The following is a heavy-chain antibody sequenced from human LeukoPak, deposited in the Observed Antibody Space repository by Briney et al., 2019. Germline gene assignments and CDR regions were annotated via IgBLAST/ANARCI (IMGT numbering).Heavy chain of an antibody. CDR2: INHDGNEK. J-gene: IGHJ4*02. CDR1: GFTFSNSW. Sequence: GGSLRLSCAASGFTFSNSWMNWFRQAPGRLEWVANINHDGNEKNYVDSVEGRFTITRDNTKKSLYLQMNSLGAEDTAVYYCARGTALPGVDYWGQGTLVIVSS. CDR3: ARGTALPGVDY. D-gene: IGHD3-10*01. V-gene: IGHV3-7*01.